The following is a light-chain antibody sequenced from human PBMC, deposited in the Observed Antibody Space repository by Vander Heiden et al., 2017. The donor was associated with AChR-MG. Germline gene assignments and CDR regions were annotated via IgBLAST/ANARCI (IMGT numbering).Light chain of an antibody. CDR2: DTS. J-gene: IGLJ3*02. Sequence: AVVTQEPSLTLSPGGTVTLTCGSSTGPVTSSHYPDWFQQKPGQAPRTLFYDTSNKHAWTPARFSVSLLGGKTALTLSGAQPEDEADYYCLLCYSGDVVFGGGTKLTVL. CDR1: TGPVTSSHY. CDR3: LLCYSGDVV. V-gene: IGLV7-46*01.